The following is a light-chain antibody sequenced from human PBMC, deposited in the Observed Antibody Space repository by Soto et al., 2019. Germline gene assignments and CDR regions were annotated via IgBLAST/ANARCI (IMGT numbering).Light chain of an antibody. Sequence: EIVMTQSPATLSVSPGERATLSCRASQSVSSNLAWYQQKPGPAPRLLIYGASTRVTGIPARFSGSGSGTEFTLTISSLQSEDFALYYCQQYNNWPPYTFGQGTKLEIK. CDR3: QQYNNWPPYT. CDR2: GAS. J-gene: IGKJ2*01. V-gene: IGKV3-15*01. CDR1: QSVSSN.